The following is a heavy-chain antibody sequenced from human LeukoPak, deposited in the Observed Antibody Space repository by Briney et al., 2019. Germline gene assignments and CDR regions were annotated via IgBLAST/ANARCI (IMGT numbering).Heavy chain of an antibody. Sequence: PGGSLRLSCAASGFTFSSYWIHWVRQAPGKGLVWVSRISADGINAHYADSVKGRFTISRDNAKNLLYLLMDTLRAEDTAVYYCARVGSNQWLDYWSQGTLVTVSS. D-gene: IGHD6-19*01. CDR1: GFTFSSYW. CDR2: ISADGINA. CDR3: ARVGSNQWLDY. V-gene: IGHV3-74*01. J-gene: IGHJ4*02.